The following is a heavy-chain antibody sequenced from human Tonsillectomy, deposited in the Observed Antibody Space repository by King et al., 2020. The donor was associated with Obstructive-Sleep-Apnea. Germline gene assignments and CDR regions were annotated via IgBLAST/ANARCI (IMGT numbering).Heavy chain of an antibody. Sequence: VQLQQWGAGLLKPSETLSLTCAVYGGSFSGYYWSWIRQPPGKGLEWIGEINHSGSTNYNPSLKSRVTISVDTSKNQFSLKLSSVTAADTAVYYCARKRAGMPYIQLWTYPGKTIWIFDYWGQGTLVPVSS. CDR3: ARKRAGMPYIQLWTYPGKTIWIFDY. CDR2: INHSGST. CDR1: GGSFSGYY. D-gene: IGHD5-18*01. V-gene: IGHV4-34*01. J-gene: IGHJ4*02.